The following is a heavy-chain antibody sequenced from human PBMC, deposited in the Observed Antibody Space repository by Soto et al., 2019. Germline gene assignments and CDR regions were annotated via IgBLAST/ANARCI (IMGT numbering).Heavy chain of an antibody. CDR2: IIPKFGTT. CDR3: ARELDPYYGGNSLSLDY. Sequence: QVQLVQSGAEVKKPGSTVKVSCKASGDTFSTYGMNWMLLAHGQVLEWMGGIIPKFGTTNYAQKFQGRVTITADESTNTAYMELNYLRSEDTAVYFCARELDPYYGGNSLSLDYWGQGTLVTVSS. CDR1: GDTFSTYG. V-gene: IGHV1-69*13. J-gene: IGHJ4*02. D-gene: IGHD4-17*01.